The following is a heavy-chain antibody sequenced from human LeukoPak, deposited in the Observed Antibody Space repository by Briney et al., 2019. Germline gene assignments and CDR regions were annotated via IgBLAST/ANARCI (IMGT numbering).Heavy chain of an antibody. D-gene: IGHD6-13*01. V-gene: IGHV3-30*18. J-gene: IGHJ5*02. CDR3: AKDPGYSSSRIWWFDP. CDR1: GFTFSSYG. Sequence: GGSLRLSCAASGFTFSSYGMHWVRQAPGKGLEWVAVISYDGSNKYYADSVKGRFTISRDNSKNTLYLQMNSLRAEDTAVYYCAKDPGYSSSRIWWFDPWGQGTLVTVSS. CDR2: ISYDGSNK.